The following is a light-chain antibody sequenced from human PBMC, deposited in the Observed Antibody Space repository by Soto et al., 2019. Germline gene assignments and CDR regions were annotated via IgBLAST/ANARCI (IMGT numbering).Light chain of an antibody. CDR2: GAS. Sequence: QTVSRSYLAWYQQKPGQAPRLLIYGASTRATGIPARFSGSGSGTDFTLTISRLEPEDFAVYYCKQDASSLLVSFGQVGEVDIK. CDR1: QTVSRSY. CDR3: KQDASSLLVS. J-gene: IGKJ1*01. V-gene: IGKV3-20*01.